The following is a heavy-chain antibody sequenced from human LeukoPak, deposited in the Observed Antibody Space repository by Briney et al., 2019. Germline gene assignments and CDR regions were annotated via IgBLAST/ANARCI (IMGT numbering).Heavy chain of an antibody. CDR1: GYSISSGYY. J-gene: IGHJ4*02. V-gene: IGHV4-38-2*02. CDR3: ARDIRRDGYNWIY. CDR2: IYHSGST. Sequence: SETLSLTCTVSGYSISSGYYWGWIRQPPGKGLEWIGGIYHSGSTYYNPSLKSRVTISVDTSKNQFSLKLSSVTAADTAVYYCARDIRRDGYNWIYWGQGTLVTVSS. D-gene: IGHD5-24*01.